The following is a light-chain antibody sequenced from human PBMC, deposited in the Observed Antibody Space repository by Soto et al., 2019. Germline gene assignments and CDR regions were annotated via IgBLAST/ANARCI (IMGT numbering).Light chain of an antibody. CDR3: SSYTSSRAYV. J-gene: IGLJ1*01. CDR1: SSDVGGYNY. V-gene: IGLV2-14*01. Sequence: QSALAQPASVSRSPGQPITISCTGTSSDVGGYNYVSWYQQQSGKAPKLMIHEVSNRPSGVSNRFSGSKSCNTASLTISGLEAEDEADYYCSSYTSSRAYVFGIGTKVTVL. CDR2: EVS.